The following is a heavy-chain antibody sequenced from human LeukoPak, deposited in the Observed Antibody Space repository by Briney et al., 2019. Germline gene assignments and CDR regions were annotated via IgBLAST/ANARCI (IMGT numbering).Heavy chain of an antibody. CDR2: INHSGST. Sequence: SETLSLTCAVYGVSFSGYYWSWIRQPPGKGLEWIGEINHSGSTNYNPSLKSRVTISVDKSKNQFSLKLSSVTAADTAVYYCARDWRSGWYYFDYWGQGTLVTVSS. D-gene: IGHD6-19*01. J-gene: IGHJ4*02. V-gene: IGHV4-34*01. CDR3: ARDWRSGWYYFDY. CDR1: GVSFSGYY.